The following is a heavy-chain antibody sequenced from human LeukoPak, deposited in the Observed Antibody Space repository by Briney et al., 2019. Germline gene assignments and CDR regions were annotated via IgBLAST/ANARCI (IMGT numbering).Heavy chain of an antibody. J-gene: IGHJ4*02. CDR3: AGQYCSSTTCYDLFDY. CDR1: GGSISSSSYY. CDR2: IYYSGST. D-gene: IGHD2-2*01. Sequence: SETLSLACTVSGGSISSSSYYWGWIRQPPGKGLEWIGSIYYSGSTYYNPSLKSRVTISVDTSKNQFSLKLSSVTAADTALYYCAGQYCSSTTCYDLFDYWGQGTLVTVSS. V-gene: IGHV4-39*01.